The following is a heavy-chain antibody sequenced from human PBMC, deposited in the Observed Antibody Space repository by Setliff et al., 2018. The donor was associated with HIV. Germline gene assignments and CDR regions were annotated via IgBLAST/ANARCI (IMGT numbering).Heavy chain of an antibody. CDR3: ARGSWGSWRFDY. CDR1: GASITSHN. D-gene: IGHD6-13*01. Sequence: SETLSLTCSVSGASITSHNWSWIRQAAGKGLEWIGRIYIRGTNYNPSLKTRLTMSLDTSSNQFSLNLNSVTAADTAVYYCARGSWGSWRFDYWGQGTLVTVSS. J-gene: IGHJ4*02. V-gene: IGHV4-4*07. CDR2: IYIRGT.